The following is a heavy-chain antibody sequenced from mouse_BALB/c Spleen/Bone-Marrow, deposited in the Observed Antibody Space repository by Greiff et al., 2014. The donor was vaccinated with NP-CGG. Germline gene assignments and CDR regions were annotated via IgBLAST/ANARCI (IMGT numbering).Heavy chain of an antibody. J-gene: IGHJ1*01. V-gene: IGHV14-3*02. CDR2: IGPANGDT. Sequence: VQLQQSGAELAKPRASVKLSCTASGFNIKDTYMHWVKQRPEQGLEWIGRIGPANGDTKYDPKFQGKATITADTSSNTAYLQLSSLTSEDTAVYYCTKPSFYYGSSYWYFDVWGAGTTVTVSS. CDR3: TKPSFYYGSSYWYFDV. D-gene: IGHD1-1*01. CDR1: GFNIKDTY.